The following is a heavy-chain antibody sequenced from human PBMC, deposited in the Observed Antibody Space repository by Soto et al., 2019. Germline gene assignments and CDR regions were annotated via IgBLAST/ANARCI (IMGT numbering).Heavy chain of an antibody. CDR3: ARVLGGSWSPVDS. Sequence: PSETRWLTGAGSGGCISSSSWWCWVRQPPGKGLEWIGEIYHSGSTNYNPSLKSRVTISVDKSKNQFSLKLSSVTAADTAVYYCARVLGGSWSPVDSWGQGTLVT. CDR2: IYHSGST. D-gene: IGHD6-13*01. CDR1: GGCISSSSW. J-gene: IGHJ4*02. V-gene: IGHV4-4*02.